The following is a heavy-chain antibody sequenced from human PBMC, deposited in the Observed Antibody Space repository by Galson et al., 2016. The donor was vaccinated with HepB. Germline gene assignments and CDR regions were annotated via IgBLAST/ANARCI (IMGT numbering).Heavy chain of an antibody. V-gene: IGHV4-39*01. CDR1: GGSISSDYY. CDR3: ATGIVVAGKYYYHYMDV. D-gene: IGHD6-19*01. Sequence: SETLSLTCIVSGGSISSDYYWGWIRQPPGRGLEWIGSIYSGEDTYCNPSLKSRVTISVDTSKNQVSLRLDSVTAADTGVYYCATGIVVAGKYYYHYMDVWGKGTTVTVSS. J-gene: IGHJ6*03. CDR2: IYSGEDT.